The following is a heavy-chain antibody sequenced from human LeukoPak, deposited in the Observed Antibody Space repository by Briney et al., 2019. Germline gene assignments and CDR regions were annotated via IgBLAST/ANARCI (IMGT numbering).Heavy chain of an antibody. CDR3: AKVWSGSYTLDY. CDR2: IRYDGSNK. V-gene: IGHV3-30*02. Sequence: GGPLRLSCAASGFTFSTYGMDWVRQAPGKGLEWVAFIRYDGSNKYYADSVKGRFTISRDNSNNTLYLQMNSLRAEDTAVYYCAKVWSGSYTLDYWGQGTRVTVSS. CDR1: GFTFSTYG. J-gene: IGHJ4*02. D-gene: IGHD3-3*01.